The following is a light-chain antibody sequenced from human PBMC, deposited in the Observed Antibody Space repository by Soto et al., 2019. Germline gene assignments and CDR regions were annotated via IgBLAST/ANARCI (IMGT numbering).Light chain of an antibody. CDR3: SSYTSSSILYD. CDR2: DVS. CDR1: SSDVGGYNY. V-gene: IGLV2-14*01. J-gene: IGLJ1*01. Sequence: QSVLTQPASVSGSPGQSITISCTGTSSDVGGYNYVYWYQQHPGKAPKLMIYDVSNRPSGVSNRFSGSKSGNTASLTISGLQAEYEANDTCSSYTSSSILYDFGTGTKV.